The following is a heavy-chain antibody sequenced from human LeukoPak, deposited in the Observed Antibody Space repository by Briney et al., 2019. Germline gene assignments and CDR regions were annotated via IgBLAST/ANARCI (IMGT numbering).Heavy chain of an antibody. Sequence: GASVKVSCKASGYTFTSYGISWVRQAPGQGLEWMGWISAYNGNTNYAQKLQGRVIMTTGTSTSTAYMELRSLRSDDTAVYYCARDLLMITFGGVIFGDNWFDPWGQGTLVTVSS. J-gene: IGHJ5*02. CDR1: GYTFTSYG. V-gene: IGHV1-18*01. CDR3: ARDLLMITFGGVIFGDNWFDP. CDR2: ISAYNGNT. D-gene: IGHD3-16*01.